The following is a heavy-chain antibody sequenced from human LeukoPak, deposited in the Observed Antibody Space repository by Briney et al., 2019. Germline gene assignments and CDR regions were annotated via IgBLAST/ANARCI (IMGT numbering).Heavy chain of an antibody. CDR2: ISYDGTNK. CDR1: GFTFSNYA. J-gene: IGHJ4*02. CDR3: ARDGQRGDS. V-gene: IGHV3-30*03. D-gene: IGHD3-16*01. Sequence: GGSLRLSCTASGFTFSNYAMHWVRQAPGKGLEWVAVISYDGTNKYYGDSVKGRFPISRDNSKNTLYLQMNSLRAEDTAVYYCARDGQRGDSWGQGTLVTVSS.